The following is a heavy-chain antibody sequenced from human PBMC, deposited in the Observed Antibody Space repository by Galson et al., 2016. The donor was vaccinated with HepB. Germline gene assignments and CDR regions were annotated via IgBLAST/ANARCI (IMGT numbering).Heavy chain of an antibody. Sequence: SLRLSCAASGFTFSSYGMHWVRQAPGKGLEWVAVISYDGSNKYYADSVKGRFTISRDNSKNTLYLQMNSLRAEDTAVYYCAKGRYCGGDCYSPDYWGQGTLVTVSS. CDR1: GFTFSSYG. D-gene: IGHD2-21*02. V-gene: IGHV3-30*18. CDR2: ISYDGSNK. CDR3: AKGRYCGGDCYSPDY. J-gene: IGHJ4*02.